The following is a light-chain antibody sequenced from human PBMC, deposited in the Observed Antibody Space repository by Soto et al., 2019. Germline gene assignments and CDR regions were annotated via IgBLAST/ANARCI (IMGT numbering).Light chain of an antibody. Sequence: QSALTQPPSASGSPGQSVTISCTGTSSDVGGYNYVSWYQHHPDKAPKLIIYEVYKRPSGVADRFSGSKSGNTASLTVSGVQDEDEAEYYCSSSAASDSFVVFGGGTKLTVL. V-gene: IGLV2-8*01. CDR3: SSSAASDSFVV. CDR2: EVY. J-gene: IGLJ2*01. CDR1: SSDVGGYNY.